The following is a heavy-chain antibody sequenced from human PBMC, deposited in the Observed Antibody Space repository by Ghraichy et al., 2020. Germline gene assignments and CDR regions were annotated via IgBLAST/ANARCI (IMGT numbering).Heavy chain of an antibody. D-gene: IGHD1/OR15-1a*01. V-gene: IGHV3-13*01. Sequence: GSLRLSCAASGFTFSSYDMFWVRQPTGKGLEWVSTVGTGGDTYYSGSVQGRFTISRENAKTSLYLQMNSLRAEDTAVYYCVRAMAGTNIGNFRYYYGLDVWGQGTTVTASS. J-gene: IGHJ6*02. CDR3: VRAMAGTNIGNFRYYYGLDV. CDR1: GFTFSSYD. CDR2: VGTGGDT.